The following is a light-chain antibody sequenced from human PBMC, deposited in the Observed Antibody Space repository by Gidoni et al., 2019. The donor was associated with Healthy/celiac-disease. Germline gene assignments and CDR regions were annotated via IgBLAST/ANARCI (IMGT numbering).Light chain of an antibody. V-gene: IGKV3-15*01. CDR2: GAA. Sequence: EIVMTQSPATLSVSPGERATLSCRASQSVSSNLAWYQQKPGQAPRLLIYGAATRATGIPARCSGSGSGTEFTLTISSLQSEDFAVYYCQQYNNWPFTFGPXTKVDIK. CDR3: QQYNNWPFT. J-gene: IGKJ3*01. CDR1: QSVSSN.